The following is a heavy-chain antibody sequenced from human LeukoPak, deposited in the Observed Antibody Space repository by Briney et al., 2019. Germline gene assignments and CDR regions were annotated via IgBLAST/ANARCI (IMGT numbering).Heavy chain of an antibody. V-gene: IGHV1-8*01. Sequence: ASVKVSCKASGYTFTSYDINWVRQATGQGLEWMGWMNPNSGNTGYAQKFQGRVTMTRNTSISTAYMELSSLRSEDTAVYYCAREIVGATDDAFDIWGQGTMVTVSS. CDR1: GYTFTSYD. CDR2: MNPNSGNT. J-gene: IGHJ3*02. CDR3: AREIVGATDDAFDI. D-gene: IGHD1-26*01.